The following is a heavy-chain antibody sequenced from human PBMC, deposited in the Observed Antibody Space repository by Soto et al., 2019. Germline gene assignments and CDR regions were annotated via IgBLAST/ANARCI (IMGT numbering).Heavy chain of an antibody. CDR3: ARGWSNYKFDY. Sequence: GASVKVSCKASGYTFTSYGISWVRQAPGQGLEWMGWISAYNGNTNYSQKFQGRVTITRDTSASTAYMELSSLRSEDTAVYYCARGWSNYKFDYWGQGTLVTVSS. CDR1: GYTFTSYG. V-gene: IGHV1-18*01. D-gene: IGHD1-26*01. CDR2: ISAYNGNT. J-gene: IGHJ4*02.